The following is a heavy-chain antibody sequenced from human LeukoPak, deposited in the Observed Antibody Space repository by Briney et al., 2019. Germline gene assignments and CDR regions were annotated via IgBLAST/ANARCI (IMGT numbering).Heavy chain of an antibody. Sequence: SETLSLTCTVSGGSISSSSYYWGWIRQPPGKGLEWIGSIYYSRSTYYNPSLKSRVTMSVDTSKNQFSLKLSSVTAADTAVYYCARDQSGYRSRGYFDYWGQGTLVTVSS. V-gene: IGHV4-39*07. CDR2: IYYSRST. CDR3: ARDQSGYRSRGYFDY. CDR1: GGSISSSSYY. J-gene: IGHJ4*02. D-gene: IGHD5-18*01.